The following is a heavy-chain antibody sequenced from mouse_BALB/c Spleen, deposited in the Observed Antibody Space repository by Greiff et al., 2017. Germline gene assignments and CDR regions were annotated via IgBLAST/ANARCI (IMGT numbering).Heavy chain of an antibody. CDR3: ARQSHYDYDACAY. V-gene: IGHV5-6-2*01. Sequence: DVKLVESGGGLVKLGGSLKLSCAASGFTFSSYYMSWVRQTPEKRLELVAAINSNGGSTYYPDTVKGRFTISRDNAKNTLYLQMSSLKSEDTALYYCARQSHYDYDACAYWGQGTLVTVSA. J-gene: IGHJ3*01. CDR1: GFTFSSYY. CDR2: INSNGGST. D-gene: IGHD2-4*01.